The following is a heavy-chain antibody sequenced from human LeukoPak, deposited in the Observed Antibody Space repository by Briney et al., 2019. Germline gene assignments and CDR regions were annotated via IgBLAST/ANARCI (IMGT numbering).Heavy chain of an antibody. CDR1: GGSISTYY. Sequence: SETLSLTCTVPGGSISTYYWTWIRQPPRKGLEWMGYIYYSGSTNYNPSLKSRLTISVDTSKNQFSLKLNSVIAADTAVYYCARGARRDGYNFDYWGQGTLVTVSS. V-gene: IGHV4-59*01. D-gene: IGHD5-24*01. CDR2: IYYSGST. J-gene: IGHJ4*02. CDR3: ARGARRDGYNFDY.